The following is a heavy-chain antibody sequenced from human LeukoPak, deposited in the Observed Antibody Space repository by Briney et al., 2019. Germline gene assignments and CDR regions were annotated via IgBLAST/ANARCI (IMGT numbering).Heavy chain of an antibody. CDR1: GFTFSSYS. J-gene: IGHJ4*02. CDR2: ISSSSYI. Sequence: KPGGCLRLSCAASGFTFSSYSMNWVRQAPGKGLEWVSSISSSSYIYYADSVKGRFTISIDNAKNSLYLQMNSLRAEDTAVYYCAREDQLDYWGQGTLVTVSS. V-gene: IGHV3-21*01. CDR3: AREDQLDY.